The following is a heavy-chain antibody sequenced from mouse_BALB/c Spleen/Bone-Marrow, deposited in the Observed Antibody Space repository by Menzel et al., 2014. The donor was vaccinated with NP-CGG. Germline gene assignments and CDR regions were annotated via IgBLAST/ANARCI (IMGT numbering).Heavy chain of an antibody. Sequence: VQLQQSGAEVMRPGSSVNISCKASGYAFSNYGMNWVKQRPGQGLEWIGQIYPGDGDTNYNGKFKGRVTLTADKSSSTAYMQLSSLTSEDSAVYFCASVYDYGRGYAMDYWSQGTSVTVSS. CDR1: GYAFSNYG. J-gene: IGHJ4*01. D-gene: IGHD2-4*01. V-gene: IGHV1-80*01. CDR3: ASVYDYGRGYAMDY. CDR2: IYPGDGDT.